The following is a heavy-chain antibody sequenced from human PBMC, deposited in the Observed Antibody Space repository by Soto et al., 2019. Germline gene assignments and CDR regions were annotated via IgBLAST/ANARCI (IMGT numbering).Heavy chain of an antibody. CDR2: ISYDGSNK. V-gene: IGHV3-30-3*01. D-gene: IGHD6-6*01. CDR3: ASCTLSAGSSSPYYYYYGMDV. CDR1: GFTFSSYA. Sequence: GGSLRLSCAASGFTFSSYAMHWVRQAPGKGLEWVAVISYDGSNKYYADSVKGRFTISRDSSKNTLYLQMNSLRAEDTAVYYCASCTLSAGSSSPYYYYYGMDVWGQGTTVTVSS. J-gene: IGHJ6*02.